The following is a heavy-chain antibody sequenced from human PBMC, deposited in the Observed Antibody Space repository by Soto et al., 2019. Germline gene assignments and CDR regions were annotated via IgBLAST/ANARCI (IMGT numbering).Heavy chain of an antibody. D-gene: IGHD5-12*01. J-gene: IGHJ4*02. CDR1: GYTLTELS. Sequence: ASVKVSCKVSGYTLTELSMHWVRQAPGKGLEWMGGFDPEDGETIYAQKFQGRVTMTRNTSISTAYMELSSLRSEDTDVYYCARTIGGYDYYFDYWGQGTLVTVSS. CDR2: FDPEDGET. CDR3: ARTIGGYDYYFDY. V-gene: IGHV1-24*01.